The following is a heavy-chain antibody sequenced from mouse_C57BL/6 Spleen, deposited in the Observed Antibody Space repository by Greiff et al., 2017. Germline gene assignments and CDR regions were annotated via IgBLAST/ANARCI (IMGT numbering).Heavy chain of an antibody. D-gene: IGHD3-3*01. CDR2: IYPRSGNT. CDR3: ARGDPYYFDD. J-gene: IGHJ2*01. V-gene: IGHV1-81*01. Sequence: VQLQQSGAELARPGASVKLSCKASGYTFTSYGISWVKQRTGQGLEWIGAIYPRSGNTYYNEKFKGKATLTADKSSSAAYMELRSLTSADAAVYCCARGDPYYFDDWGQGTTLTVSS. CDR1: GYTFTSYG.